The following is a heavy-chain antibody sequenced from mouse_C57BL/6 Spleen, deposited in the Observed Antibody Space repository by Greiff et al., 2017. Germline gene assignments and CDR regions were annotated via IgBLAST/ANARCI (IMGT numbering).Heavy chain of an antibody. CDR2: SDPSDSET. D-gene: IGHD1-1*01. Sequence: QVQLQQPGAELVRPGSSVKLSCKASGYTFTSYWMHWVKQRPIQGLEWIGNSDPSDSETHYNQKFKDKATLTVYKSSSTAYMQLSSLTSEDSAVYYCARTTYYGTSGDYFDYWGQGTTLTVSS. V-gene: IGHV1-52*01. J-gene: IGHJ2*01. CDR3: ARTTYYGTSGDYFDY. CDR1: GYTFTSYW.